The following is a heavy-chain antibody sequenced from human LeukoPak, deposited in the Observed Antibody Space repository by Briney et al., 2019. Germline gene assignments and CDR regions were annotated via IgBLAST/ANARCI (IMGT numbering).Heavy chain of an antibody. CDR1: GGTFSSYA. V-gene: IGHV1-3*01. CDR2: INAGNGNT. D-gene: IGHD5-24*01. Sequence: ASVKVSCKASGGTFSSYAISWVRQAPGQRLEWMGWINAGNGNTKYSQKFQGRVTITRDTSASTAYMELSSLRSEDTAVYYCARMGATIHWGQGTLVTVSS. J-gene: IGHJ4*02. CDR3: ARMGATIH.